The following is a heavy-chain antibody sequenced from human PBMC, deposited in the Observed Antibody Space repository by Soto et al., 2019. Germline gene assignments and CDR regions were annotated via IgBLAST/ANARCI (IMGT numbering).Heavy chain of an antibody. D-gene: IGHD2-2*02. V-gene: IGHV1-18*01. CDR1: GYTFTSYG. CDR3: ARDIVVVPAALPNGPYYYYYGMDV. Sequence: ASVKVSCKASGYTFTSYGISWVRQAPGQGLEWMGWISAYNGNTNYAQKLQGRVTMTTDTSTSTAYMELRRLRSDDTAVYYCARDIVVVPAALPNGPYYYYYGMDVWGQGTRVTVSS. CDR2: ISAYNGNT. J-gene: IGHJ6*02.